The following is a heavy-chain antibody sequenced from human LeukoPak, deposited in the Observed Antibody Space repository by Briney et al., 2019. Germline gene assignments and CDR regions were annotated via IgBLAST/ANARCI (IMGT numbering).Heavy chain of an antibody. Sequence: SQTLTLTCTVSGGSISSGGYYWSWIRQHPGKGLEWIGYIYYSGSTYYNPSLKSRVTISVDTSKNQFSLKLNSVTAADTAVYYCARAYTSSCRWFDPWGQGTLVTVSS. D-gene: IGHD6-13*01. CDR1: GGSISSGGYY. J-gene: IGHJ5*02. CDR2: IYYSGST. CDR3: ARAYTSSCRWFDP. V-gene: IGHV4-31*03.